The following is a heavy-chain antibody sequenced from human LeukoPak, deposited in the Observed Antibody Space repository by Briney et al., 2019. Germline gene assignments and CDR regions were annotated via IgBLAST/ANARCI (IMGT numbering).Heavy chain of an antibody. CDR2: INPNRGGT. J-gene: IGHJ2*01. CDR3: ARYSSGWYFDL. D-gene: IGHD6-19*01. Sequence: ASVKVSYKASGYTFTGYYMHWVRQAPGQGLEWMGWINPNRGGTNYAQKFQGRVTMTRDTSISTAYMELTRLRSDDTAGYYCARYSSGWYFDLWGRGTLVTVSS. V-gene: IGHV1-2*02. CDR1: GYTFTGYY.